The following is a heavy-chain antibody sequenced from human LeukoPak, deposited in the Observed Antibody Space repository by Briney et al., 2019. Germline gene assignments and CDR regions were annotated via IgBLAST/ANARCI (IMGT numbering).Heavy chain of an antibody. CDR1: GGPISSYY. CDR2: IYYSGST. D-gene: IGHD3-22*01. J-gene: IGHJ6*03. CDR3: TRGSIAYYYMDV. V-gene: IGHV4-59*01. Sequence: PSETLSLTCTVSGGPISSYYWSWIRQPPGKGLEWIGYIYYSGSTNYNPSLKSRVTISVDTSKNQFSLKLSSVTAADTAVYYCTRGSIAYYYMDVCGKGTTVTTSS.